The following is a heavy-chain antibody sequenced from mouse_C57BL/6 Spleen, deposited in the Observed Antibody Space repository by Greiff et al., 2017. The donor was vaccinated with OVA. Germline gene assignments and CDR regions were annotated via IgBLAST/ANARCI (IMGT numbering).Heavy chain of an antibody. V-gene: IGHV1-74*01. Sequence: QVQLQQPGAELVKPGASVTVSCKASGYTFTSYWMHWVKQRPGQGLEWLGRIHPSDSDTNYNQKFKGKATLTVDKSSSTAYMQLSSLTSEDSAVYYCAIEDYYGSYAMDYWGQGTSVTVSS. J-gene: IGHJ4*01. D-gene: IGHD1-1*01. CDR1: GYTFTSYW. CDR2: IHPSDSDT. CDR3: AIEDYYGSYAMDY.